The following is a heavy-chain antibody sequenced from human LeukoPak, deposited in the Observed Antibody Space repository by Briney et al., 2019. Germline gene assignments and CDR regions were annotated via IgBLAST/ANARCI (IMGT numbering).Heavy chain of an antibody. CDR1: GGSILTTNW. CDR3: TRESGASSPFGS. J-gene: IGHJ4*02. CDR2: VHLSGAS. Sequence: PSETLSLTCAVSGGSILTTNWWSWVRQPPGKGLEWIGEVHLSGASNYNPSLKSRVNMSIDKSKNQLSLELTSVTAADTAIYYCTRESGASSPFGSWGQGTLVTVSS. D-gene: IGHD1-26*01. V-gene: IGHV4-4*02.